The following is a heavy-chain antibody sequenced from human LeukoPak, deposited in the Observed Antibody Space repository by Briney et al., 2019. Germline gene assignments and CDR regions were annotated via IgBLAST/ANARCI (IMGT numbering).Heavy chain of an antibody. J-gene: IGHJ4*02. CDR2: ISGSGGST. Sequence: GGSLRLSCAASGFTFSSYAMSWVRQAPGKGLEWVSAISGSGGSTYYADSVKGRFTISRDNSKNTLYLQMNGLRAEDTAVYYCATSSGGSYTGVDYWGQGTLVTVSS. CDR3: ATSSGGSYTGVDY. D-gene: IGHD2-15*01. CDR1: GFTFSSYA. V-gene: IGHV3-23*01.